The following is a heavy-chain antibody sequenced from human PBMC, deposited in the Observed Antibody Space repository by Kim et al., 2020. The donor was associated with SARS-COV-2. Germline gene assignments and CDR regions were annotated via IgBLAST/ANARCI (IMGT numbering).Heavy chain of an antibody. Sequence: GESLKISCKGSGYSFTNYWIGWVRQMPGKGLEWMGIIYCDDSDTRYSLSFQGQVTVADDKSISTAYLQWNSLKASDTAMYYCARHGTSEFRSIDYWGQGTQVAASP. CDR1: GYSFTNYW. CDR3: ARHGTSEFRSIDY. D-gene: IGHD1-1*01. V-gene: IGHV5-51*01. CDR2: IYCDDSDT. J-gene: IGHJ4*02.